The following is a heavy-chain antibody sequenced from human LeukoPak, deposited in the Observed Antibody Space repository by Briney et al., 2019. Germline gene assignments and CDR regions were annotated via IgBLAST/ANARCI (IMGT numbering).Heavy chain of an antibody. CDR1: GFTFSSYA. J-gene: IGHJ4*02. V-gene: IGHV3-23*01. CDR3: AKDLGYYYGSGSYYPLVY. CDR2: ISGSGGST. D-gene: IGHD3-10*01. Sequence: GGSLRLSCAASGFTFSSYAMSWVRQAPGKGLEWVSAISGSGGSTYYADSVKGRFTISRDNSKNTLYLQMNSLRAEDTAVYYCAKDLGYYYGSGSYYPLVYWGQGTLVTVSS.